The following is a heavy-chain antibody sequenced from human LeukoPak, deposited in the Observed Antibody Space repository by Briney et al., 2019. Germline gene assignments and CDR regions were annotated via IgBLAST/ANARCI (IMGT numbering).Heavy chain of an antibody. J-gene: IGHJ4*02. CDR1: GFTFSSYE. V-gene: IGHV3-48*03. CDR2: ISSSGSTI. CDR3: ARTTVTTGGVDY. Sequence: GGSLRLSCAASGFTFSSYEMNWVRQAPGKGLEWVSYISSSGSTIYYADSVKGRFTISRDNAQNSLYLQMNSLRAEDTAVYYCARTTVTTGGVDYWGQGTLVTVSS. D-gene: IGHD4-17*01.